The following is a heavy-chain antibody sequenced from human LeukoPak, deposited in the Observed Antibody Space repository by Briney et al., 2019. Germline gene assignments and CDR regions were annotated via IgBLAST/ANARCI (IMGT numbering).Heavy chain of an antibody. Sequence: PSETLSLTCAVYGGSFSGYYWSWIRQPPGKGLEWIGEINHSGSTNYNPSLKSRVTISVDTSKNQFSLKLSSVTAADTAVYYCARDKYRESGIAVAGLGDWGQGTLVTVSS. CDR3: ARDKYRESGIAVAGLGD. J-gene: IGHJ4*02. CDR2: INHSGST. CDR1: GGSFSGYY. D-gene: IGHD6-19*01. V-gene: IGHV4-34*01.